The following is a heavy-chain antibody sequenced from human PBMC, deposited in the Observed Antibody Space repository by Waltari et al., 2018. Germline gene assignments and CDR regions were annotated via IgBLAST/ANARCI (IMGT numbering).Heavy chain of an antibody. CDR3: ATSTVMVYAIGYYYYYGMDV. V-gene: IGHV4-34*01. J-gene: IGHJ6*02. Sequence: QVQLQQWGAGLLKPSETLSLTCAVYGGSFSGYYWSWIRQPPGTGLEWIGEINHSGSTNYNPSLKSRVTISVDTSKNQFSLKLSSVTAADTAVYYCATSTVMVYAIGYYYYYGMDVWGQGTTVTVSS. D-gene: IGHD2-8*01. CDR2: INHSGST. CDR1: GGSFSGYY.